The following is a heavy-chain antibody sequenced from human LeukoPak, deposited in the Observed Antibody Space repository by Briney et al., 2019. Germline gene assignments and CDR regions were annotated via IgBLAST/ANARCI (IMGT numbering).Heavy chain of an antibody. V-gene: IGHV4-59*01. D-gene: IGHD2/OR15-2a*01. CDR3: ARGNSRGSGRYGLDY. CDR1: GGSISSYY. Sequence: KPSETLSLTCTVSGGSISSYYWSWIRQPPGKGLEWIGYIYYSGSTNYNPSLKSRVTISVDTSKNQFSLKLSSVTAADTAVYYCARGNSRGSGRYGLDYWGQGTLVTVSS. CDR2: IYYSGST. J-gene: IGHJ4*02.